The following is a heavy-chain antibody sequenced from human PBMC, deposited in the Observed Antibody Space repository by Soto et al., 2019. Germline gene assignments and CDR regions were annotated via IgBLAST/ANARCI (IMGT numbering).Heavy chain of an antibody. Sequence: KASETLSLTCTVSSGSINSFYWSWIRQPAGKGLEWIGRTHRSGTTNYNHSLKSRVTMSVETSRNQFSLKLTSVTAADTAVYYCARDRIIGTSYSDXWGQGVMVTVSX. CDR2: THRSGTT. V-gene: IGHV4-4*07. D-gene: IGHD1-7*01. CDR1: SGSINSFY. CDR3: ARDRIIGTSYSDX. J-gene: IGHJ4*02.